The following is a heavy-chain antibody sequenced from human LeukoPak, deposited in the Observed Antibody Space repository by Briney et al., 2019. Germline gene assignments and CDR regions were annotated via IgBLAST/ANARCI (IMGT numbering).Heavy chain of an antibody. D-gene: IGHD3-10*01. CDR1: GFTFSSYG. Sequence: GGSLRLSCAASGFTFSSYGMHWVRQAPGKGLEWVAVISYDGSNKYYADSVKGRFTISRDNSKNTLYLQMNSLRAEDTAVYYCAKDALWFGEFESYFDYWGQGTLVTVSS. CDR2: ISYDGSNK. J-gene: IGHJ4*02. V-gene: IGHV3-30*18. CDR3: AKDALWFGEFESYFDY.